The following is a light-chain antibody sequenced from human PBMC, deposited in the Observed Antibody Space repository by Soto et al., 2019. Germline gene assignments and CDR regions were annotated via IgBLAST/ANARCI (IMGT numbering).Light chain of an antibody. CDR2: DVS. CDR1: SSDVGGYNY. V-gene: IGLV2-14*03. J-gene: IGLJ2*01. CDR3: SSYTGNSVV. Sequence: TQPASVSGSPGQSITISCTGTSSDVGGYNYVSWYQHHPGKAPKLLISDVSNRPSGVSNRFSGSKSGNTASLTISGLQAEDEADYYCSSYTGNSVVFGGGTKLTVL.